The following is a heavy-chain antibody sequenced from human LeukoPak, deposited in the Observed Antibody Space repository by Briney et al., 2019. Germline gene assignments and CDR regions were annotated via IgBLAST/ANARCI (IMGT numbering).Heavy chain of an antibody. CDR1: GGTFSSYA. Sequence: SVKVSCKASGGTFSSYAISWVRQAPGQGLEWMGGIIPIFGTANYAQKFQGRVTITADESTSTAYMELSSLRSEDTAVYYCARSASGYSYYDYWGQGTPVTVSS. V-gene: IGHV1-69*13. J-gene: IGHJ4*02. CDR2: IIPIFGTA. CDR3: ARSASGYSYYDY. D-gene: IGHD5-18*01.